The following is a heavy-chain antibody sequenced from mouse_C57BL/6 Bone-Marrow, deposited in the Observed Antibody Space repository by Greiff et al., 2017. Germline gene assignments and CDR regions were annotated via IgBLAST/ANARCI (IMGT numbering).Heavy chain of an antibody. J-gene: IGHJ2*01. V-gene: IGHV5-12*01. CDR2: ISNGGGST. CDR1: GFTFSDYY. CDR3: ARHDPYDFDY. D-gene: IGHD2-12*01. Sequence: DVKLVESGGGLVQPGGSLKLSCAASGFTFSDYYMYWVRQTPEKRLEWVAYISNGGGSTYYPDPVKGRLTIARDNATNTLYLQMSRLKSEDTAMYYCARHDPYDFDYWGQGTTLTVSS.